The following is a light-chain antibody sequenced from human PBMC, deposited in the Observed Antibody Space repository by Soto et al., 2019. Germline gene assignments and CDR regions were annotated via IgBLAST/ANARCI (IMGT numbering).Light chain of an antibody. J-gene: IGKJ1*01. V-gene: IGKV3-15*01. CDR2: GAS. CDR1: QSVSSN. CDR3: QHYNNWPRT. Sequence: EIVMTQSPATLSVSPGERATLSCRASQSVSSNLAWYQQKPGQAPRLLIYGASTRATGIPARFSGRRSGTEVTLTISSLQSEDFAVYYRQHYNNWPRTFGQGTKVEIK.